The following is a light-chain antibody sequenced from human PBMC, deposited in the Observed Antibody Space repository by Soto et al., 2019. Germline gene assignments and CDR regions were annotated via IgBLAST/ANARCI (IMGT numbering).Light chain of an antibody. CDR3: CSYAGSYTHV. CDR2: EVS. Sequence: QSVLTQPASVSGSPGQSITISCTGTSSDVGGHNYVSWYQQHPGKAPKLMIYEVSNRPSGVPDRFSGSKSGNTASLTISGLQAEDEADYYCCSYAGSYTHVFGTGTKLTVL. V-gene: IGLV2-14*01. CDR1: SSDVGGHNY. J-gene: IGLJ1*01.